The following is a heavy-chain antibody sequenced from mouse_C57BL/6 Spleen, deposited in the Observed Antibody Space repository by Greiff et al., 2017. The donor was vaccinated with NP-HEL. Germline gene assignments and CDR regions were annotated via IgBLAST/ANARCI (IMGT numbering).Heavy chain of an antibody. Sequence: QVQLQQPGAELVRPGTSVKLSCKASGYTFTSYWMHWVKQRPGQGLEWIGVIDPSDSYTNYNQKFKGKATLTVDTSSSTAYMQLSSLTSEDSAVYYCANCYGSSYGAMDYWGQGTSVTVSS. J-gene: IGHJ4*01. CDR2: IDPSDSYT. CDR3: ANCYGSSYGAMDY. D-gene: IGHD1-1*01. CDR1: GYTFTSYW. V-gene: IGHV1-59*01.